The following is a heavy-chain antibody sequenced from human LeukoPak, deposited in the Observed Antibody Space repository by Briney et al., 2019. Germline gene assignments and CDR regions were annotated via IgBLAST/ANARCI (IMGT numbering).Heavy chain of an antibody. D-gene: IGHD2-15*01. CDR3: ARGIKIVGYNTYYFDY. V-gene: IGHV3-53*01. Sequence: GGSLRLSCTASGFSVRSNYMAWVRQAPGKGLESVSVVYSDASTYYADSVKGRFTISRDNLRNTLYLQMSSLRPEDTAVYYCARGIKIVGYNTYYFDYWGQGTLVTVPS. CDR2: VYSDAST. CDR1: GFSVRSNY. J-gene: IGHJ4*02.